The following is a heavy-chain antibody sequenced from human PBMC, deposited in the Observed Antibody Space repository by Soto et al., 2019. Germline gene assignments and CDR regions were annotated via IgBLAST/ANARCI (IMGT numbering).Heavy chain of an antibody. Sequence: QVQLVQSGAEVKKPGSSVKVSCKPSGNTLNTDTITWLRQAPGQGLEWMGRIIPDIGVGTYAQKFQDRVTITADKSTTTVYMEVTSLTSEDTATYYCAIGRTGSNGYYWAWGQGTQVTVS. CDR1: GNTLNTDT. D-gene: IGHD3-22*01. CDR3: AIGRTGSNGYYWA. J-gene: IGHJ5*02. V-gene: IGHV1-69*02. CDR2: IIPDIGVG.